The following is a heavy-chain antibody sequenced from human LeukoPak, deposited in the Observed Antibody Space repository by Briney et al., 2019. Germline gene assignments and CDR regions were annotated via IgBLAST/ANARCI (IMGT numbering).Heavy chain of an antibody. V-gene: IGHV4-34*01. Sequence: SETLSLTCAVYGGSFSGYYWSWIRQPPGKGLEWIGEINHSGSTNYNPPLKSRVTISVDTSKTQFSLKLSSVTAADTAVYYCARELVPAAWGGWFDPWGQGTLVTVSS. CDR3: ARELVPAAWGGWFDP. D-gene: IGHD2-2*01. J-gene: IGHJ5*02. CDR2: INHSGST. CDR1: GGSFSGYY.